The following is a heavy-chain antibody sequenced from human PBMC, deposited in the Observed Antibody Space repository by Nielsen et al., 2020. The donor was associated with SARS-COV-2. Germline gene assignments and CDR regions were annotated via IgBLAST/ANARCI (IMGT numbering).Heavy chain of an antibody. V-gene: IGHV3-23*01. CDR1: GFTFSSNA. Sequence: GGSLRLSCAASGFTFSSNAMNWVRQAPGRGLEWVSSISNSGVSTYYADSVKGRFTISRDSSNNTLYLQMNSLRAGDTAVYYCARVLVAATRAFDYWGQGTLVTVSS. D-gene: IGHD2-15*01. CDR2: ISNSGVST. J-gene: IGHJ4*02. CDR3: ARVLVAATRAFDY.